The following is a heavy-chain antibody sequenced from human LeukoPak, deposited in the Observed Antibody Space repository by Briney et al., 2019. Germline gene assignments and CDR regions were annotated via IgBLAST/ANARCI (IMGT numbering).Heavy chain of an antibody. D-gene: IGHD3-22*01. Sequence: GGSLRLSCADSGFTFSSYAMNWVRQAPGKGLEYVSAISSNGGSTYYANSVKGRFTISRDNSKNTLYLQMGSLRAEDMAVYYCARDGDSSGYYYVSPDYWGQGTLVTVSS. CDR2: ISSNGGST. CDR3: ARDGDSSGYYYVSPDY. J-gene: IGHJ4*02. CDR1: GFTFSSYA. V-gene: IGHV3-64*01.